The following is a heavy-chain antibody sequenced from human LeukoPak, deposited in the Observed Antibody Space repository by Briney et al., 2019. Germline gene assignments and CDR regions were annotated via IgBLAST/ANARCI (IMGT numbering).Heavy chain of an antibody. CDR1: GFTFSSYE. D-gene: IGHD1-26*01. CDR3: ARGAAGYVGASSFDY. CDR2: ISSSTTYI. V-gene: IGHV3-21*01. Sequence: GGSLRLSCAASGFTFSSYEMNWVRQAPGKGLEWVSSISSSTTYISYADSVKGRFTISRDNAKNSLYLQMNSLRAEDTAVYYCARGAAGYVGASSFDYWGQGTLVTVSS. J-gene: IGHJ4*02.